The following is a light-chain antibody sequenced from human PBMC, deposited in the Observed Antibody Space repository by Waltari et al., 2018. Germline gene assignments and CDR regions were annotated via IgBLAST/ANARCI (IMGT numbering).Light chain of an antibody. CDR1: SSDVGGYNY. CDR3: SSYTSSSTLV. CDR2: DVS. Sequence: QSALTQPASVSGSPGQSITISCTGTSSDVGGYNYVSWYQQHPGKAPKLMIYDVSKRPSGVSKRFSGSKSGNTASLTISGLQAEDEADYYGSSYTSSSTLVFGGGTKLTVL. J-gene: IGLJ2*01. V-gene: IGLV2-14*01.